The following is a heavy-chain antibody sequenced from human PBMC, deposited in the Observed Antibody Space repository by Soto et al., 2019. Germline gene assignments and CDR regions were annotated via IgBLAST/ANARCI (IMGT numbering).Heavy chain of an antibody. Sequence: GGSLRLSCAAADGIFRDTWISWVRQAPGKGLEWVGRIKTKIEGGTTNYAAPVKGRFTVSGDDSKNTVYLHMNSLRTEDTAVYYCTADIPNISANYGMDVLGQGTTVTVSS. CDR3: TADIPNISANYGMDV. J-gene: IGHJ6*02. CDR1: DGIFRDTW. V-gene: IGHV3-15*06. CDR2: IKTKIEGGTT. D-gene: IGHD6-25*01.